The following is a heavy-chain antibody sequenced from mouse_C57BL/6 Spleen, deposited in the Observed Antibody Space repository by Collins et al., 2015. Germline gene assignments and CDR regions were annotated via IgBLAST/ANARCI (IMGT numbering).Heavy chain of an antibody. J-gene: IGHJ2*01. CDR3: ARGGYYVGFFDY. CDR2: IHPNSGSI. V-gene: IGHV1-64*01. D-gene: IGHD2-3*01. CDR1: GYTFTSYW. Sequence: VQLQQPGAELVKPGASVKLSCKTSGYTFTSYWVHWVKQRPGQGLEWIGMIHPNSGSINYNEKFKSKATLTVDKSSNTAYMQLSSLTSEDSAVYYCARGGYYVGFFDYWGQGTTLTVSS.